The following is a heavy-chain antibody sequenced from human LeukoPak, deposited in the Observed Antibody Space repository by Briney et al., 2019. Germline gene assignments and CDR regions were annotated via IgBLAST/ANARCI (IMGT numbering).Heavy chain of an antibody. CDR3: ARDLYSSSSVWFDP. CDR2: ISSSSSYI. CDR1: GFTFSSYG. Sequence: PGGSLRLSCAASGFTFSSYGMHWVRQAPGKGLEWVSSISSSSSYIYYADSVKGRFTISRDNAKNSLYLQMNSLRAEDTAVYYCARDLYSSSSVWFDPWGQGTLVTVSS. J-gene: IGHJ5*02. D-gene: IGHD6-6*01. V-gene: IGHV3-21*01.